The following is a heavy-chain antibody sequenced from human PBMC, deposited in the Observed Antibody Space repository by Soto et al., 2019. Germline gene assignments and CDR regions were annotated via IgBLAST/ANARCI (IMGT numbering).Heavy chain of an antibody. J-gene: IGHJ6*02. CDR2: IYTGGTT. Sequence: EVQLVESGGGLIQPGGSLRLSCAASGFIVSSNYMSWVRQAPGKGLEWVSVIYTGGTTYHADPVKGRFTISRDNSKNTLYLQMNSLRAEDTAVYYCASRKRSGMATVTRGGMDVWGQGTTVTVSS. D-gene: IGHD3-10*01. CDR1: GFIVSSNY. V-gene: IGHV3-53*01. CDR3: ASRKRSGMATVTRGGMDV.